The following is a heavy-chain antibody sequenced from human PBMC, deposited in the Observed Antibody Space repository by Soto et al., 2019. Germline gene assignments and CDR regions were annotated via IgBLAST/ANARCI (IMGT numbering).Heavy chain of an antibody. CDR2: ASYSGTS. CDR3: ARVLSFYGSGSPFDY. D-gene: IGHD3-10*01. V-gene: IGHV4-30-4*01. Sequence: PSETLSLTCTVSGGSISSSDYYWSWIRQPPGKGLEWIGYASYSGTSYYNPSLKSRVTISVDTSKNQFSLKLSSVTAADTAVYYCARVLSFYGSGSPFDYWGQGTPVTVSS. J-gene: IGHJ4*02. CDR1: GGSISSSDYY.